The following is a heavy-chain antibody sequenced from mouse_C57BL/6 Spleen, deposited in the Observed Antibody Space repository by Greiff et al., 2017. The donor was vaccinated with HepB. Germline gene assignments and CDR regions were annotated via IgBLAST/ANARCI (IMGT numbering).Heavy chain of an antibody. J-gene: IGHJ4*01. Sequence: EVQRVESGEGLVKPGGSLKLSCAASGFTFSSYAMSWVRQTPEKRLEWVAYISSGGDYIYYADTVKGRFTISRDNARNTLYLQMSSLKSEDTAMYYCTRGRYGNYAMDYWGQGTSVTVSS. V-gene: IGHV5-9-1*02. D-gene: IGHD2-10*02. CDR3: TRGRYGNYAMDY. CDR1: GFTFSSYA. CDR2: ISSGGDYI.